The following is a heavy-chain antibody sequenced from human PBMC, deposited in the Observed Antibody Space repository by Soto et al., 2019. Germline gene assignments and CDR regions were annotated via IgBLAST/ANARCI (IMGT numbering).Heavy chain of an antibody. CDR3: ARHDGFSSGWIFDY. CDR2: IYYSGST. V-gene: IGHV4-31*03. Sequence: SETLSLTCTVSGGSISSGGYYWSWIRQHPGKGLEWIGYIYYSGSTYYNPSLKSRVTISVDTSKNQFSLKLSSVTAADTAAYYCARHDGFSSGWIFDYWGHGTLVTVSS. D-gene: IGHD6-19*01. CDR1: GGSISSGGYY. J-gene: IGHJ4*01.